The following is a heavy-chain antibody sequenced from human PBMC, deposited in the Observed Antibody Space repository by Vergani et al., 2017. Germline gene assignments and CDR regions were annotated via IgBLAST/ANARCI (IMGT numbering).Heavy chain of an antibody. Sequence: QVQLPESGPGLVKPSETLSLTCTVSGGSISSYYWSWIRQPPGKGLEWIGYIYYSGSTNYNPSLKSRVTISVDTSKNQFSLKLSSVTAADTAVYYCARARFGSSFDYWGQGTLVTVSS. V-gene: IGHV4-59*01. J-gene: IGHJ4*02. CDR3: ARARFGSSFDY. CDR2: IYYSGST. CDR1: GGSISSYY. D-gene: IGHD3-10*01.